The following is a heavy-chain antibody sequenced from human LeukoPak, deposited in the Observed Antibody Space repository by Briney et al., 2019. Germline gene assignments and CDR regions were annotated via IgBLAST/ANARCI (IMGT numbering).Heavy chain of an antibody. CDR1: GGSFSSYY. CDR3: AGSLPAPKEFAF. CDR2: IYTRGTT. D-gene: IGHD2-2*01. V-gene: IGHV4-4*09. J-gene: IGHJ4*02. Sequence: SETLSLTCTVSGGSFSSYYWSWIRQPPGKGLEWIGYIYTRGTTNYTPSLKSRVTISADTSKNQFSLKLNSVTAADTAVYYCAGSLPAPKEFAFWGQGAPVTVSS.